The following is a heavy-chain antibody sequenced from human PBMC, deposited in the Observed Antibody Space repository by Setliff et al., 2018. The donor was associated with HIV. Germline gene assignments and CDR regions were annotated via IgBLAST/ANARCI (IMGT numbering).Heavy chain of an antibody. V-gene: IGHV1-69*13. D-gene: IGHD3-22*01. CDR3: ARGGSITMIVVVPWAFDI. CDR1: GGTFSSYA. J-gene: IGHJ3*02. Sequence: SVKVSCKASGGTFSSYAISWVRQAPGQGLEWMGGIIPIFGTANYAQKFQGRVTITADESTSTAYMELSGLRSEDTAVYYCARGGSITMIVVVPWAFDIWGQGTVVTVSS. CDR2: IIPIFGTA.